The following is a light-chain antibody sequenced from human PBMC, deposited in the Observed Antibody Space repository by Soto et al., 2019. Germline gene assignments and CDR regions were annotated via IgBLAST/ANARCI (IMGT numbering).Light chain of an antibody. J-gene: IGKJ4*01. CDR3: QQRVNWLYT. Sequence: DIVLTQSPATLSSSPGDRATLSCRASQSISSRLAWYHQKPGQAPKLLMFYTSSRATGIPARFSGSGSGTNFTTPIISLEQEDLAVYYCQQRVNWLYTFGGGTKVEIK. CDR2: YTS. CDR1: QSISSR. V-gene: IGKV3-11*01.